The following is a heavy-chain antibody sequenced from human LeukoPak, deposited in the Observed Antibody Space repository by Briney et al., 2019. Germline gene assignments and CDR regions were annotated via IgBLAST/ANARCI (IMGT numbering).Heavy chain of an antibody. CDR3: ARDLGGQQAYFDY. J-gene: IGHJ4*02. CDR1: Y. CDR2: IYSGGST. Sequence: YKGAGGHAPEPGRATLSLIYSGGSTYYADSVKGRFTISRDNSKNTLYLQMNSLRAEDTAVYYCARDLGGQQAYFDYWGQGTLVTVSS. V-gene: IGHV3-53*01. D-gene: IGHD3-16*01.